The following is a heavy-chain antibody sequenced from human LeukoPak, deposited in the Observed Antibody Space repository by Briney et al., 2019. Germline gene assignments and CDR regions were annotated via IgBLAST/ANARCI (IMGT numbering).Heavy chain of an antibody. CDR3: ARDSYDESAFDI. V-gene: IGHV3-21*01. D-gene: IGHD1-1*01. Sequence: PGGSLRLSCAASGFTFSSYSMNWVRQAPGKGLEGVSSISSSSSYIYYADSVKGRFTISRDNAKNSLYLQMNSLRAEDTAVYYCARDSYDESAFDIWGQGTMVTVSS. CDR1: GFTFSSYS. CDR2: ISSSSSYI. J-gene: IGHJ3*02.